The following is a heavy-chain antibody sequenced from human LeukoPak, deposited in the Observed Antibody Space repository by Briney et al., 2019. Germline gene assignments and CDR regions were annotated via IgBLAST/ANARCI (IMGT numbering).Heavy chain of an antibody. J-gene: IGHJ4*02. CDR3: ARSAIEQGYYYDSSGYFWY. CDR1: GFTFSSYE. D-gene: IGHD3-22*01. Sequence: GGSLRLSCAASGFTFSSYEMNWVRQAPGKGLEWVSYISSSGSTIYYADSVKGRFTISRDNAKNSLYLQMNSLRAEDTAVYYCARSAIEQGYYYDSSGYFWYWGQGTLVTVSS. V-gene: IGHV3-48*03. CDR2: ISSSGSTI.